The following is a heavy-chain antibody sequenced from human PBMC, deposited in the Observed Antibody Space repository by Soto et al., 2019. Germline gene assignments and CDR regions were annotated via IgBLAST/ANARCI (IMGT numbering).Heavy chain of an antibody. J-gene: IGHJ6*02. D-gene: IGHD2-21*02. Sequence: SSVKVSCKASGGTFSSYAISWVRQAPGQGLEWMGGIIPIFGTANYAQKFQGRVTVTADESTSTAYMELSSLRSEDTAVYYCARDRVGDIVVVTAIHYYYYGMDVWG. CDR3: ARDRVGDIVVVTAIHYYYYGMDV. CDR2: IIPIFGTA. V-gene: IGHV1-69*13. CDR1: GGTFSSYA.